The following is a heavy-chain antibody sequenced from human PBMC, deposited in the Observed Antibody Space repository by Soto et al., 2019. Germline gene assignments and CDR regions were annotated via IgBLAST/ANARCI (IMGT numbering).Heavy chain of an antibody. CDR3: ARLGGYYQAFNI. Sequence: SETLSLTCTVSGGSISRYYWSWIRQPPGKGLEWIGYIYYTGTTTYNPSLRSRVAISLDASKSQFSLNLRSVTAADTAVYYCARLGGYYQAFNIWGPGALVTVSS. CDR1: GGSISRYY. J-gene: IGHJ2*01. CDR2: IYYTGTT. D-gene: IGHD3-22*01. V-gene: IGHV4-59*08.